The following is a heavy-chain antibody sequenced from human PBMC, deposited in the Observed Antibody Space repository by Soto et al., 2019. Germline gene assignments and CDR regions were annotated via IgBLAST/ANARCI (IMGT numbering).Heavy chain of an antibody. D-gene: IGHD6-19*01. V-gene: IGHV3-33*01. J-gene: IGHJ4*02. CDR1: GIIFTGYG. Sequence: GGSLRLSCAASGIIFTGYGMHWVRQAPGKGLVWVAVIRFDGTNTNYADSVKGRFTISRDNAKNTLYLQMNSLRAEDTAVYYCARLRSVAGTSYWGQGTLVTVSS. CDR3: ARLRSVAGTSY. CDR2: IRFDGTNT.